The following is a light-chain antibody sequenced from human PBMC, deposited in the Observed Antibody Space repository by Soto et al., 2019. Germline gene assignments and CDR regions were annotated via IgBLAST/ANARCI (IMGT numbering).Light chain of an antibody. Sequence: ALTQPASVSGSPGQSITISCTGTSSDVGSYNLVSRYQQHPGKAPKLMIYEGSKRPSGVSNRFSGSKSGNTASLTISGLQAEDEADYYCCSYAGSSPVVFGGGTKLTVL. J-gene: IGLJ2*01. CDR2: EGS. CDR1: SSDVGSYNL. V-gene: IGLV2-23*01. CDR3: CSYAGSSPVV.